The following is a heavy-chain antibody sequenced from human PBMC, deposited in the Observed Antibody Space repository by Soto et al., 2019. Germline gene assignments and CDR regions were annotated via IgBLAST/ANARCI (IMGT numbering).Heavy chain of an antibody. CDR1: GGSISSGGYY. J-gene: IGHJ4*02. D-gene: IGHD3-10*01. CDR3: ARAHPHYYGSGIPGPIDY. Sequence: QVQLQESGPGLVKPSQTLSLTCTVSGGSISSGGYYWSWIRQHPGKGLEWIGYIYDRGSTYYNPSLKSRVTISEDTSKNPCSLKLSSGTAADTAVYDCARAHPHYYGSGIPGPIDYWGQGTLVTVSS. V-gene: IGHV4-31*03. CDR2: IYDRGST.